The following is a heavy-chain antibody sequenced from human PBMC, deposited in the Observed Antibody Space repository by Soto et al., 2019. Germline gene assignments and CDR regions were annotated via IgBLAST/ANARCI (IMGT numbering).Heavy chain of an antibody. V-gene: IGHV3-30*18. D-gene: IGHD6-19*01. Sequence: QVPLVESGGGVVQPGRSLRLSCAASGFTFSSYGMHWVRQAPGKGLEWVAVISYDGSNKYYADSVKGRFTISRDNFKNTLYLQMNSLRAEDTAVYYCAKDRGSSGWSAQFDYWGQGTLVTVSS. CDR2: ISYDGSNK. CDR3: AKDRGSSGWSAQFDY. CDR1: GFTFSSYG. J-gene: IGHJ4*02.